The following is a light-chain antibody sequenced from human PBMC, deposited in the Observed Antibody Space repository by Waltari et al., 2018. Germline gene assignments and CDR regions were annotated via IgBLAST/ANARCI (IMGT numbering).Light chain of an antibody. CDR2: DAS. CDR3: QQYDNLPRYT. Sequence: DIQMTQSPSSLSASGGDRVTITCQASQDISNYLNWYQQKPGKAPKLLIYDASNLETGVPSRFSGSGSGTDFTFTISSLQPEEIATYYCQQYDNLPRYTFGQGTKLEIK. CDR1: QDISNY. J-gene: IGKJ2*01. V-gene: IGKV1-33*01.